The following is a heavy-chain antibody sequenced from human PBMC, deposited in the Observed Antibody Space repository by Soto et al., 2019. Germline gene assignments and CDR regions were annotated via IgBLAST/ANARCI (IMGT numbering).Heavy chain of an antibody. CDR1: GYSFTSYW. J-gene: IGHJ4*02. CDR3: ARTETGAAPEAFY. D-gene: IGHD7-27*01. V-gene: IGHV5-10-1*01. CDR2: IDPSDSYT. Sequence: PGESLKISCKGSGYSFTSYWISWVRQMPGKGLEWMGRIDPSDSYTNYSPSFQGHVTISADKSISTAYLQWSSLKASDTAMYYCARTETGAAPEAFYWGQGTLVTVSS.